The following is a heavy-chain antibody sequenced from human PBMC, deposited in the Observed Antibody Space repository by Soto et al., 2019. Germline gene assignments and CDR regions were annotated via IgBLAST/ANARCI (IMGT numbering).Heavy chain of an antibody. CDR3: ARVNAPYSSFDILDY. V-gene: IGHV4-59*01. J-gene: IGHJ4*02. CDR1: GGSISSYY. D-gene: IGHD6-6*01. Sequence: SETLSLTCTVSGGSISSYYWSWIRQPPGKGLEWIGYIYYSGSTNYNPSLKSRVTISVDTSKNQFSLKLSSVTAADTAVYYCARVNAPYSSFDILDYWGQGTLVTVSS. CDR2: IYYSGST.